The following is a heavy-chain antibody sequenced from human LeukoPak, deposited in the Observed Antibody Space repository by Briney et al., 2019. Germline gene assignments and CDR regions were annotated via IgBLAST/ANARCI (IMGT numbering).Heavy chain of an antibody. CDR2: IKQDGSEK. CDR1: GFTFSSYR. Sequence: PGGSLRLSCAASGFTFSSYRMSWVRQAPGKGLEWVANIKQDGSEKYYVDSVKGRFTISRDNAKNSLYLQMNSLRAEDTAVYYCARDSTGRLGIAARGTGYWGQGTLVTVSS. V-gene: IGHV3-7*01. CDR3: ARDSTGRLGIAARGTGY. D-gene: IGHD6-6*01. J-gene: IGHJ4*02.